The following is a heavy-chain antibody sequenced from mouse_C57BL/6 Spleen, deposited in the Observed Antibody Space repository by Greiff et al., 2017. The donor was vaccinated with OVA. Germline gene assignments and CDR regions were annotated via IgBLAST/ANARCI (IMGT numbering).Heavy chain of an antibody. V-gene: IGHV1-26*01. D-gene: IGHD4-1*01. CDR3: ARSNWARD. CDR1: GYTFTDYY. Sequence: EVQLQQSGPELVKPGASVKISCKASGYTFTDYYMNWVKQSHGKSLEWIGDINPNNGGTSYNQKFKGKATLTVDKSSSTAYMELRSLTSEDSAVYYCARSNWARDWGQGTTLTVSS. J-gene: IGHJ2*01. CDR2: INPNNGGT.